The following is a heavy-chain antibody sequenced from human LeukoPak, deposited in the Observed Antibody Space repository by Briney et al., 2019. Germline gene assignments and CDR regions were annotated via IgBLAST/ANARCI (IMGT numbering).Heavy chain of an antibody. CDR2: IYYSGST. CDR3: ARGCTSCYRADGFDV. V-gene: IGHV4-30-4*08. CDR1: GGSISSGDYY. Sequence: SQTLSLTCSVSGGSISSGDYYWSWIRQPPGKGLEWIGNIYYSGSTYYNPSLKSRVTISLDTSKNQFSLKLSSVSAADTAVYYCARGCTSCYRADGFDVWGQGTMVTVSS. D-gene: IGHD2-2*02. J-gene: IGHJ3*01.